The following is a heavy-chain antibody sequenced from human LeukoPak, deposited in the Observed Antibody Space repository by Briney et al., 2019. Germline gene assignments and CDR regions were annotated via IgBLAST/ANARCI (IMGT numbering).Heavy chain of an antibody. Sequence: GGSLRLSCAASGFTFSSYWMSWVRQAPGKGLERVANIKQDGSEKYYVDSVKGRFTISRDNAKNSLYLQMNSLRAEDTAVYYCARDRGSVYRSDYFDYWGQGTLVTVSS. CDR2: IKQDGSEK. J-gene: IGHJ4*02. D-gene: IGHD3-16*02. V-gene: IGHV3-7*01. CDR1: GFTFSSYW. CDR3: ARDRGSVYRSDYFDY.